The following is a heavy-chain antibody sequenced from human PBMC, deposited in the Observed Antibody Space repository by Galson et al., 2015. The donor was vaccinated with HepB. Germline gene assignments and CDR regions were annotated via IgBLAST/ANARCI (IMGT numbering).Heavy chain of an antibody. J-gene: IGHJ6*02. D-gene: IGHD3-3*01. CDR1: GGTFSSYT. CDR3: ARDSGSDFWSGYPSEVAYYYYGMDV. V-gene: IGHV1-69*02. CDR2: IIPILGIA. Sequence: SVKVSCKASGGTFSSYTISWVRQAPGQGLEWMGRIIPILGIANYAQKFQGRVTITADKSTSTAYMELSSLRSEDTAVYYCARDSGSDFWSGYPSEVAYYYYGMDVWGQGTTVTVSS.